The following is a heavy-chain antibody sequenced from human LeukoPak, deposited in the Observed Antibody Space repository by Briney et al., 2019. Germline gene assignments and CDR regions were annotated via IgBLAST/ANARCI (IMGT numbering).Heavy chain of an antibody. J-gene: IGHJ5*02. CDR3: SRGGANDL. CDR1: GGSITSDY. Sequence: SETLSLTCTVSGGSITSDYWSWIRQPAGKGLEWIGRIFTSGSTSYNPSLKSRVTMSLDTSKNQFFLKLSSVTAANTAVYFCSRGGANDLWGQGTLVTVSS. V-gene: IGHV4-4*07. CDR2: IFTSGST. D-gene: IGHD4/OR15-4a*01.